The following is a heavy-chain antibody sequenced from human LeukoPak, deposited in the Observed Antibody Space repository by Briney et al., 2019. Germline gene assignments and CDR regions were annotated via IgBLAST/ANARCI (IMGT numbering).Heavy chain of an antibody. CDR1: GGSISSYY. V-gene: IGHV4-59*01. CDR3: ARDKRITMVRGNYYYYRMDV. D-gene: IGHD3-10*01. CDR2: IYYSGST. J-gene: IGHJ6*02. Sequence: SETLSLTCTVSGGSISSYYWSWIRQPPGKGLEWFGYIYYSGSTNYNPSLKSRVTISVDTSKNQFSLKLSSVTAADTAVYYCARDKRITMVRGNYYYYRMDVWGQGTTVTVSS.